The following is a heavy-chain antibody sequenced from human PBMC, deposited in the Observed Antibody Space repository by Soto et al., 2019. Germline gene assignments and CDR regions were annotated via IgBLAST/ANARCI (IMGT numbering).Heavy chain of an antibody. V-gene: IGHV3-74*01. CDR2: ASPDGTST. J-gene: IGHJ5*02. CDR1: GFTFSSFW. CDR3: TRHGSGDYFLFDP. Sequence: EVQLVESGGGLVQPGGSLRLSCAASGFTFSSFWMHWVRQAPGKGLEWVSRASPDGTSTSYADSVKGRFTISRDNAMNTLFMQMNSLRAEDTAVYYCTRHGSGDYFLFDPWGQGTLVTVSS. D-gene: IGHD4-17*01.